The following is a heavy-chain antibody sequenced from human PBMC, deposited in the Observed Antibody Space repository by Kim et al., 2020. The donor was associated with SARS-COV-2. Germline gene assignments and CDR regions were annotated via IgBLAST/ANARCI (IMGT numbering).Heavy chain of an antibody. CDR2: IYHSGST. Sequence: SETLSLTCAVSGGSISSSNWWSWVRQPPGKGLEWIGEIYHSGSTNYNPSLKSRVTISVDKSKNQFSLKLSSVTAADTAVYYCARFGLYSSSWLFDYWGQGTLVTVSS. J-gene: IGHJ4*02. V-gene: IGHV4-4*02. D-gene: IGHD6-13*01. CDR1: GGSISSSNW. CDR3: ARFGLYSSSWLFDY.